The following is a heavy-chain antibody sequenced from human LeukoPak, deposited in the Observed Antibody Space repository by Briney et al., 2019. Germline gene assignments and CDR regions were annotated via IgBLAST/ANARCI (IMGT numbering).Heavy chain of an antibody. CDR1: AFTFSDYS. Sequence: WGSLRLSCAASAFTFSDYSMNWVRQAPGKGLEWISYISGRSSTIYYADSVKGRFTISRDNAKNSMYLQMNSLRAEDTAVYYCARDRIKSGSYYFDYWGQGTLVTVSS. D-gene: IGHD1-26*01. CDR2: ISGRSSTI. CDR3: ARDRIKSGSYYFDY. V-gene: IGHV3-48*01. J-gene: IGHJ4*02.